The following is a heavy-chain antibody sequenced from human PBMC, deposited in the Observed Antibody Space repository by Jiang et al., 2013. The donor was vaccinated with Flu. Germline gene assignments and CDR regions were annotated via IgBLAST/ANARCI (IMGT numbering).Heavy chain of an antibody. Sequence: GSGLVKPSETLSLTCTVSGASIISSSYNWGWIRQPPGKGLEWLGTIYYTGRTYYDPSLTSRVTISVDTSKNQFSLKLRSVTAADTAIYYCARLPTGFPNWFDPWGQGILVTVSS. V-gene: IGHV4-39*01. CDR3: ARLPTGFPNWFDP. J-gene: IGHJ5*02. CDR1: GASIISSSYN. CDR2: IYYTGRT. D-gene: IGHD3-9*01.